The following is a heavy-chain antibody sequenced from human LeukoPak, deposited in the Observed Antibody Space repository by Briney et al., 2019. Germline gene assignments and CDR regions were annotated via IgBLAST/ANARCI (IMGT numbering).Heavy chain of an antibody. CDR1: VPTFTSYA. Sequence: SMKVSCKASVPTFTSYAINWVRQAPGQGLEWMGGFIPIYGSPTYAQNFQGRVTYTTDEPTYTAYMELTNLKSDDTAVYFCAGFFYDTSGDAFDIWGQGTMVTVSS. CDR3: AGFFYDTSGDAFDI. D-gene: IGHD3-22*01. CDR2: FIPIYGSP. J-gene: IGHJ3*02. V-gene: IGHV1-69*05.